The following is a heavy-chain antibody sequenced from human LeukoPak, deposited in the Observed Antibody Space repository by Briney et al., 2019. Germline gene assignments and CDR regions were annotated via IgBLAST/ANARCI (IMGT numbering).Heavy chain of an antibody. CDR3: ARGAAAPRFYYFDY. J-gene: IGHJ4*02. Sequence: PSETLSLTCAVYGGSFSGYYWRWIRQPPGKELEWIGEINHSGSTNYNPSLKSRVTISVDTSKNQFSLKLSSVTAADTAVYYCARGAAAPRFYYFDYWGQGTLVTVSS. D-gene: IGHD6-13*01. CDR2: INHSGST. V-gene: IGHV4-34*01. CDR1: GGSFSGYY.